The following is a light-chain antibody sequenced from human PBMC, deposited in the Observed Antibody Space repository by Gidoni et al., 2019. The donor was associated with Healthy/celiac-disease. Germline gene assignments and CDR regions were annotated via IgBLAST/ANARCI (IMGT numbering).Light chain of an antibody. CDR2: EDN. V-gene: IGLV6-57*04. J-gene: IGLJ2*01. CDR1: SGSIARNY. Sequence: FMLTQPHSVSESPGKTVTISCTRSSGSIARNYVQWYQQLPGSAPTTVIYEDNQRPSGVPDRFSGSIDSSSNSASLTISGLKTEDEADYYCQSYDSSNHVVFGGGTKLTVL. CDR3: QSYDSSNHVV.